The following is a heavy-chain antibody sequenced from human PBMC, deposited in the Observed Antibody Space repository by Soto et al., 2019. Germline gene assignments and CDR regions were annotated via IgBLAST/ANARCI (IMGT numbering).Heavy chain of an antibody. D-gene: IGHD5-12*01. CDR2: IIPILGIA. V-gene: IGHV1-69*02. Sequence: QVQLVQSGAEVKKPGSSVKVSCKASGGTFSSYTISWVRQAPGQGLEWMGRIIPILGIANYAQKFQGRVTITADKSTSTADMELSSLRSEDTAVYYCARSRGYSGYEGYYFDYWGQGTLVTVSS. J-gene: IGHJ4*02. CDR1: GGTFSSYT. CDR3: ARSRGYSGYEGYYFDY.